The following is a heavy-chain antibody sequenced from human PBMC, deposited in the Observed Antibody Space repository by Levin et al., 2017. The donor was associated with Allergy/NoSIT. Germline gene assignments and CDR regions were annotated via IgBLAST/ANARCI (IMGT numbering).Heavy chain of an antibody. CDR2: IYSGGST. D-gene: IGHD6-19*01. Sequence: GASVKVSCAASGFTVSSNYMSWVRQAPGKGLEWVSVIYSGGSTYYADSVKGRFTISRDNSKNTLYLQMNSLRAEDTAVYYCAREGEVAGTGYYFDYWGQGTLVTVSS. J-gene: IGHJ4*02. CDR1: GFTVSSNY. V-gene: IGHV3-66*02. CDR3: AREGEVAGTGYYFDY.